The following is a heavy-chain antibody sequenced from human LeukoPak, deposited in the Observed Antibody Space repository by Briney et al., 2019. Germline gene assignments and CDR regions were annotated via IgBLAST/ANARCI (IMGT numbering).Heavy chain of an antibody. CDR3: ARSYYYDSSGYYLLHQYFDY. V-gene: IGHV4-59*01. J-gene: IGHJ4*02. Sequence: SETLSLTCTVSGGSISSYYWSWIRQPPGKGLEWIGYIYYSGSTIYNPSLKSRVTISVDTSKNQFSLKLSSVTAADTAVYYCARSYYYDSSGYYLLHQYFDYWGQGTLVTVSS. CDR2: IYYSGST. D-gene: IGHD3-22*01. CDR1: GGSISSYY.